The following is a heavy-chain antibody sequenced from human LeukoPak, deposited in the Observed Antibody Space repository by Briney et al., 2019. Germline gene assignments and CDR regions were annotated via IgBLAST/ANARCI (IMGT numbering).Heavy chain of an antibody. V-gene: IGHV4-31*03. CDR2: IYYSGST. CDR3: ARSDSSGYYASS. J-gene: IGHJ5*02. CDR1: GGSISSGGYY. Sequence: SETLSLTYTVSGGSISSGGYYWSWIRQHPGKGLEWIGYIYYSGSTYYNPSLKSRVTMSVDTSKNQFSLKLSSVTAADTAVYYCARSDSSGYYASSWGQGILVTVSS. D-gene: IGHD3-22*01.